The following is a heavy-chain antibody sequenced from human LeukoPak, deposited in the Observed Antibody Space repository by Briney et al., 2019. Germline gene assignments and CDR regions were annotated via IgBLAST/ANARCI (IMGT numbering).Heavy chain of an antibody. J-gene: IGHJ4*02. CDR1: GGSISSGSYS. CDR3: AIRSGSYLVY. Sequence: SQTLSLTCTVSGGSISSGSYSWGWIRQPPGEGPEWIGNIYYSGTTYYNRSLKSRVTMSVDTSKNEISLKLSSVTAADTAVYYCAIRSGSYLVYWGQGTLVIVSS. CDR2: IYYSGTT. D-gene: IGHD3-10*01. V-gene: IGHV4-39*01.